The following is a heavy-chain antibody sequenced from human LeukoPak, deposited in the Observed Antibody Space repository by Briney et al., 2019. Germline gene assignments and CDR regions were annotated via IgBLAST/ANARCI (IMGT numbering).Heavy chain of an antibody. V-gene: IGHV1-69*13. D-gene: IGHD2-15*01. J-gene: IGHJ5*02. CDR3: AKDRLSAPVAPRFDP. Sequence: ASVKVSCKASGGTFSSYAISWVRQAPGQGLEWMGGIIPIFGTANYAQKFQGRVTITADESTSTAYMELSSLRSEDTALYYCAKDRLSAPVAPRFDPWGQGTQVTVSS. CDR2: IIPIFGTA. CDR1: GGTFSSYA.